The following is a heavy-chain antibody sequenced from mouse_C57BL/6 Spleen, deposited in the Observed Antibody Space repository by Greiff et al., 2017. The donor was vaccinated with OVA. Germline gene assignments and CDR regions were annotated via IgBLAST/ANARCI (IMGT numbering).Heavy chain of an antibody. V-gene: IGHV5-6*01. CDR3: ARFYYYGSSYDFDY. D-gene: IGHD1-1*01. CDR1: GFTFSSYG. J-gene: IGHJ2*01. CDR2: ISSGGSYT. Sequence: EVKLVESGGDLVKPGGSLKLSCAASGFTFSSYGMSWVRQTPDKRLEWVATISSGGSYTYYPDSVKGRFTISRDNAKNTLYLQMSSLKSEDTAMYYCARFYYYGSSYDFDYWGQGTTLTVSS.